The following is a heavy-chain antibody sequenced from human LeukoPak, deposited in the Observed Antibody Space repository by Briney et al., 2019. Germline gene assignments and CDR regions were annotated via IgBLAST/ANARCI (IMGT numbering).Heavy chain of an antibody. Sequence: GASVKVSCKASGYTFTGYYMHWVRQAPGQGLEWMGWINPNSGGTNYAQKFQGRVTMTRDTSISTAYMELSRLRSDDTAVYYCARETQAAANYYYMDVWGKGTTVTVSS. CDR1: GYTFTGYY. CDR3: ARETQAAANYYYMDV. D-gene: IGHD6-13*01. CDR2: INPNSGGT. V-gene: IGHV1-2*02. J-gene: IGHJ6*03.